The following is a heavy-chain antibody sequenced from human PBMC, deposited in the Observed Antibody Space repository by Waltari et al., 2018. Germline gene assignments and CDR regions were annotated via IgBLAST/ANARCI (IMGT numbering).Heavy chain of an antibody. Sequence: EVQLLQSGGGLVQPGGSLRLSCAASGFTFSNYAMAWVRQTPGKGLECVSGISISGTYYADSVKGRLTLSRDNSKDTLDLQMNSLRADDTAVYYCAKAALDYYGSGAYFDHWGQGALVTVSS. CDR2: ISISGT. D-gene: IGHD3-10*01. J-gene: IGHJ4*02. V-gene: IGHV3-23*01. CDR1: GFTFSNYA. CDR3: AKAALDYYGSGAYFDH.